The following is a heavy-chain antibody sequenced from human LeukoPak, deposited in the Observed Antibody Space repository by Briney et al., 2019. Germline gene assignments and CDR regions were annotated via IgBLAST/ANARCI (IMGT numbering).Heavy chain of an antibody. V-gene: IGHV4-59*08. CDR1: GGSINGYY. CDR3: ARGYYDSSGYYSAAFDI. Sequence: SETLSLTCTVSGGSINGYYWSWIRQPPGKGLEWIGYIYYSGSTNYNPSLKSRVTISVDTSKNQFSLKLSSVTAADTAVYYCARGYYDSSGYYSAAFDIWGQGTMVTVSS. J-gene: IGHJ3*02. D-gene: IGHD3-22*01. CDR2: IYYSGST.